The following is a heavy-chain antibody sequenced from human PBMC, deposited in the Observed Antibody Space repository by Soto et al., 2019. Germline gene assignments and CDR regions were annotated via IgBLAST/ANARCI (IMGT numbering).Heavy chain of an antibody. D-gene: IGHD3-16*01. J-gene: IGHJ6*03. CDR1: GGSFSGYY. CDR2: INHSGST. Sequence: PSETLSLTCAVYGGSFSGYYWSWIRQPPGKGLEWIGEINHSGSTNYNPSLKSRVTISVDTSKNQFSLKLSSVTAADTAVYYCARGGGGNYYYYYMDVWGKGTTVTAP. CDR3: ARGGGGNYYYYYMDV. V-gene: IGHV4-34*01.